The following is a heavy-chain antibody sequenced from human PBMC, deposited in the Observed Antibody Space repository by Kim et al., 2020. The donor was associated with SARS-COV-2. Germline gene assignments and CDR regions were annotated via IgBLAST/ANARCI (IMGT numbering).Heavy chain of an antibody. CDR1: GGSISSSSYY. CDR3: ARRQRLITMVRGVISCWFDP. D-gene: IGHD3-10*01. Sequence: SETLSLTCTVSGGSISSSSYYWGWIRQPPGKGLEWMGSIYYSGSTYYNPSLKSRVTISVDTSKNQFSLKLSSVTAADTAVYYCARRQRLITMVRGVISCWFDPWGQGTLVTVSS. V-gene: IGHV4-39*01. CDR2: IYYSGST. J-gene: IGHJ5*02.